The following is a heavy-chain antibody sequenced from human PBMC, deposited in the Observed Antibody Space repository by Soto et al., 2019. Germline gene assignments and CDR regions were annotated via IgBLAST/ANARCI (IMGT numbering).Heavy chain of an antibody. Sequence: PGGSLRLSCAASGFTFSNAWMSWARQAPGKGLEWVGRIKSKTDGGTTDYAAPVKGRFTISRDDSKNTLYLQMNSLKTEDTAVYYCTTDPSPGYYYDSSGPRPFDYWGQGTLVTVSS. CDR3: TTDPSPGYYYDSSGPRPFDY. V-gene: IGHV3-15*01. CDR2: IKSKTDGGTT. D-gene: IGHD3-22*01. J-gene: IGHJ4*02. CDR1: GFTFSNAW.